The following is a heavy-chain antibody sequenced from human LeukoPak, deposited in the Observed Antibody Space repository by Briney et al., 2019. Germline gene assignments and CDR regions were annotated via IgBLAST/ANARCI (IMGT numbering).Heavy chain of an antibody. CDR2: ISSSGSTI. V-gene: IGHV3-11*01. J-gene: IGHJ4*02. D-gene: IGHD3-9*01. CDR1: GFTFSDYY. CDR3: ASQYYDILTGYFTHIDY. Sequence: GGSLRLSCAASGFTFSDYYMSWIRQAPGKGLEWVSYISSSGSTIYYADSVKGRFTISRDNAKNSLYLQMNSLRAEDTAVYYCASQYYDILTGYFTHIDYWGQGTLVTVSS.